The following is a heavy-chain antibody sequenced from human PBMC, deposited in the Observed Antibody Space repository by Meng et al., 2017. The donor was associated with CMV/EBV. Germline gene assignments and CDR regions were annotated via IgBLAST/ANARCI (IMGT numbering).Heavy chain of an antibody. D-gene: IGHD2-2*01. Sequence: SVKVSCKASGGTFSSYAISWVRQAPGQGLEWMGGIIPIFGTANYAQKFQGRVTITTDESTSTAYMELSSLRSEDTAVYYCARDAGYCSSTSCEHYYGMDVWGQGTTVTVSS. CDR1: GGTFSSYA. CDR3: ARDAGYCSSTSCEHYYGMDV. CDR2: IIPIFGTA. J-gene: IGHJ6*02. V-gene: IGHV1-69*05.